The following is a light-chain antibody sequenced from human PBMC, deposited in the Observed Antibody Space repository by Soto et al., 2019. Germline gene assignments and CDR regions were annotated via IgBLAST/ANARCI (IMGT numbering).Light chain of an antibody. CDR1: SSNIGSTYD. CDR3: QSYDDSLSVHYV. CDR2: GNT. V-gene: IGLV1-40*01. Sequence: QPVLTQPPSVSGARGQRVTISCTGSSSNIGSTYDVQWYQQLPGTAPKLLIHGNTNRPSGVPDRFSGSKSGTSASLAITGLQADDEADYYCQSYDDSLSVHYVFGTGTKLTVL. J-gene: IGLJ1*01.